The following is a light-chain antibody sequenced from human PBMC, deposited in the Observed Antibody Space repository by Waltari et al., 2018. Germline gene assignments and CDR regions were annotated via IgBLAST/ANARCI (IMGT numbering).Light chain of an antibody. Sequence: QSVLTQPPSVSGAPGQRVTIPCSGSRSNIGAGNAVHWYQQLPGTAPKLLIYGNTNRPSGVPDRFSGSKSGTSASLAITGLQADDEADYYCQSYDNSLSGYVFGTGTKVTVL. CDR1: RSNIGAGNA. J-gene: IGLJ1*01. CDR2: GNT. CDR3: QSYDNSLSGYV. V-gene: IGLV1-40*01.